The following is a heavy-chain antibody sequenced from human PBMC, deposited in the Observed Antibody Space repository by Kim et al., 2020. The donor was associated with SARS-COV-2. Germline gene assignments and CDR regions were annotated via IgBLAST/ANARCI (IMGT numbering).Heavy chain of an antibody. CDR2: IISSGGNT. CDR1: GFTFGNYA. Sequence: GGSLRLSCAASGFTFGNYAMSWVRQAPGKGLEWVSSIISSGGNTFYADSVKGRFTISRDNSKNTLYLQINSLRAEDTAVYYCAKFPLQLLTFDYWRQGTL. D-gene: IGHD5-18*01. J-gene: IGHJ4*02. CDR3: AKFPLQLLTFDY. V-gene: IGHV3-23*01.